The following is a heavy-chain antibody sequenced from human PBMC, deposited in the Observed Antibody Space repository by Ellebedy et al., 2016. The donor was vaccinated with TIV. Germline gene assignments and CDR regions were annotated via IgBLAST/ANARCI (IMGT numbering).Heavy chain of an antibody. V-gene: IGHV1-2*02. CDR2: INPNSGGT. J-gene: IGHJ5*02. CDR1: GYTFTGYY. D-gene: IGHD4-17*01. Sequence: ASVKVSCKASGYTFTGYYMHWVRQAPGQGLEWMGWINPNSGGTNYAQKFQGRVTMTRDTSISPAYMELSRLRSDDTAVYYCASNDYGDYVGWFDPWGQGTLVTVSS. CDR3: ASNDYGDYVGWFDP.